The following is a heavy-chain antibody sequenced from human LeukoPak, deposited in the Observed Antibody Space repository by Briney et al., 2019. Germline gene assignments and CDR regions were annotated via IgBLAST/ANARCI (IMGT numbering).Heavy chain of an antibody. D-gene: IGHD3-10*01. V-gene: IGHV3-30*02. CDR2: IRYDGSNK. CDR1: GFTFSSYG. Sequence: PGGSLRLSCAASGFTFSSYGMHWVRQAPGKGLEWVAFIRYDGSNKYYADSVKGRFTISRDNSKNTLYLQMNSLRAEDTAVYYCAKDPDYYGSGSPTPFSYFDYWGQGTLVTVSS. CDR3: AKDPDYYGSGSPTPFSYFDY. J-gene: IGHJ4*02.